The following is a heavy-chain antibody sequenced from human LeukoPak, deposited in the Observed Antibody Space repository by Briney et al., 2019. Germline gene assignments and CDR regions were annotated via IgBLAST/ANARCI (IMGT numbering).Heavy chain of an antibody. D-gene: IGHD5-12*01. CDR2: IIPIFGIA. Sequence: SVKVSCKASGGTFSSYAISWVRQAPGQGLEWMGGIIPIFGIANYAQKFQGRVTITADESTSTAYMELSSLRSEDTAVYYCARVGYDYYYYGMDVWGQGTTVTVSS. CDR1: GGTFSSYA. V-gene: IGHV1-69*01. J-gene: IGHJ6*02. CDR3: ARVGYDYYYYGMDV.